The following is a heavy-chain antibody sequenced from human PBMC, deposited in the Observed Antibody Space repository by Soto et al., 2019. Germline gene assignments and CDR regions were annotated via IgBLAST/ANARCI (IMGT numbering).Heavy chain of an antibody. CDR1: GFAISRGYY. CDR2: IYPSVSS. J-gene: IGHJ4*02. CDR3: AREKVGTTFFDN. D-gene: IGHD1-1*01. Sequence: PSETLSLTCSVSGFAISRGYYWSWVRQPPGKGLVWIGSIYPSVSSYHNPSLATRLRLSIDTSKNQFTLNLTSVTAADTALYFCAREKVGTTFFDNWGQGNQVTVSS. V-gene: IGHV4-38-2*02.